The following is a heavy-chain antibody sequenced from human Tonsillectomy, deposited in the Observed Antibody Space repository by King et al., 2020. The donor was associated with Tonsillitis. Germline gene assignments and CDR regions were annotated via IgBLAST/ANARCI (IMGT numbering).Heavy chain of an antibody. J-gene: IGHJ4*01. CDR1: GYTFTGYY. V-gene: IGHV1-2*02. CDR2: INPNSDAT. Sequence: VQLVESGAEVKKPGASVKVSCKASGYTFTGYYIHWVRQAPGQGLEWMGLINPNSDATSYAQNFQGRVTMTRDTSISTDYMELSSLRADDTALYYCARGGGGFDYWGHGTLVTVSS. CDR3: ARGGGGFDY. D-gene: IGHD3-10*01.